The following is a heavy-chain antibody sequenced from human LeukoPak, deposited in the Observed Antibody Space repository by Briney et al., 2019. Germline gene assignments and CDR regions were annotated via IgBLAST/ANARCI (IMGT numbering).Heavy chain of an antibody. CDR1: GYTFTSYG. J-gene: IGHJ4*02. CDR2: ISAYNGNT. Sequence: GASVTVSCKASGYTFTSYGISWVRQAPGQGLEWMGWISAYNGNTNYAQKFQGRVTITADESTSTAYMELSSQRSEDTAVYYCARENGYDRDRELTLWGQGTLVTVSS. V-gene: IGHV1-18*01. CDR3: ARENGYDRDRELTL. D-gene: IGHD5-12*01.